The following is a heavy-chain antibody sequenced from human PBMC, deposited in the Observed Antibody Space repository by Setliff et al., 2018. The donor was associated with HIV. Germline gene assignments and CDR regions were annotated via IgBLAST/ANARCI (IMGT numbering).Heavy chain of an antibody. CDR1: GYTFTGYY. Sequence: ASVKVSCKASGYTFTGYYMHWVRQAPGQGLEWMGWINPNSGGTNYAQKFQGRVTMTRDTSISKAYMEQSRVKSEDTAVYYCARGSGYTRSWVPGGIWGQGTMVTVSS. V-gene: IGHV1-2*02. CDR3: ARGSGYTRSWVPGGI. D-gene: IGHD6-13*01. J-gene: IGHJ3*02. CDR2: INPNSGGT.